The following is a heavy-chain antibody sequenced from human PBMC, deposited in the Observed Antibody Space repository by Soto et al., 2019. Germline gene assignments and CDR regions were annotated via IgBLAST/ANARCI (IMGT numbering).Heavy chain of an antibody. CDR1: GFTFGVYA. J-gene: IGHJ4*02. V-gene: IGHV3-23*01. CDR3: AKALYCGFTY. CDR2: ISGSGDST. Sequence: EVRLLESGGGLVQPGGSLRLSCAASGFTFGVYAMSWVRQAPGKGLEWVSGISGSGDSTHYADSVKGRFTVSRDNSKSMLYLQTNSLRAEDTAIYYCAKALYCGFTYWGQGTLVTVSS. D-gene: IGHD2-21*01.